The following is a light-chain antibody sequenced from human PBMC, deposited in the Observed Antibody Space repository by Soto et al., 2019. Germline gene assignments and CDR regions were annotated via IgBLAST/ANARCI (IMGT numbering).Light chain of an antibody. J-gene: IGLJ2*01. Sequence: QSALTQPASVSGSPGQSITISCTRTSSDVGSYNLVSWYQQHPGKAPKLMIYEGSKRPSGVSNRFSGSKSGNTASLTISGLQAEDEADYYCCSYAGSRTFHVVFGGGTKLTVL. CDR3: CSYAGSRTFHVV. CDR2: EGS. V-gene: IGLV2-23*03. CDR1: SSDVGSYNL.